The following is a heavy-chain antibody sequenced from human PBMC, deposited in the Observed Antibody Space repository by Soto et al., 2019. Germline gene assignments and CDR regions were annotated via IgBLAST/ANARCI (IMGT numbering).Heavy chain of an antibody. J-gene: IGHJ4*02. CDR1: GFTFSSYG. D-gene: IGHD3-9*01. Sequence: PGGSLRLSCAASGFTFSSYGMHWVRQAPGKGLEWVAVIWYDGSNKYYADSVKGRFTISRDNSKNTLYLQMNSLRAEDTAVYYCARDQGYYDILTGYSLFDYWGQGTLVTVSS. CDR3: ARDQGYYDILTGYSLFDY. CDR2: IWYDGSNK. V-gene: IGHV3-33*01.